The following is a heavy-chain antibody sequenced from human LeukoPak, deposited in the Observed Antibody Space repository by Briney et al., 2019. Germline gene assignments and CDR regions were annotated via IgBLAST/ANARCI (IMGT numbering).Heavy chain of an antibody. D-gene: IGHD2-2*01. CDR1: GYTFTSYY. J-gene: IGHJ5*02. CDR2: INPSGGST. V-gene: IGHV1-46*01. CDR3: AKIYCSSNSCYDGRGWFDP. Sequence: GASVKVSCKASGYTFTSYYMHWVRQAPGQGLEWMGIINPSGGSTSYAQKFQGRVTMTRDTSTSTVYMELSSLRSEDTAVYYCAKIYCSSNSCYDGRGWFDPWGQGTLVTVSS.